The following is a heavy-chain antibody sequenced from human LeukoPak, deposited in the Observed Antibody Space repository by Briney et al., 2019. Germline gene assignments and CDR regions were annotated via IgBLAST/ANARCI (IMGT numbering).Heavy chain of an antibody. CDR3: VSPRGFSYGYFDY. J-gene: IGHJ4*02. D-gene: IGHD5-18*01. CDR2: IYYSKNT. Sequence: SETLSLTCTVSGGSISSSSAYWGWIRQPPGKGLEWIGSIYYSKNTYYNPSLKSRVTITADTSKNQFSQTLDSVSATDTAVYYCVSPRGFSYGYFDYWGQGTLVTVSS. V-gene: IGHV4-39*01. CDR1: GGSISSSSAY.